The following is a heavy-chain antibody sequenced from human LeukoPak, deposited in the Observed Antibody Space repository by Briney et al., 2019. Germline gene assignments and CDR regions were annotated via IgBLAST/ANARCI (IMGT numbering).Heavy chain of an antibody. V-gene: IGHV4-59*08. CDR1: GSISSYY. CDR3: ARHSGLLYFDY. D-gene: IGHD3-10*01. Sequence: SETLSLTCTVGSISSYYWSWIRQPPGKGLEWIAFIYSSGSTNYNPSLKSRVTISVDTSKNQFSLKLSAVAAADTAVYYCARHSGLLYFDYWGQGNLVTVSS. J-gene: IGHJ4*02. CDR2: IYSSGST.